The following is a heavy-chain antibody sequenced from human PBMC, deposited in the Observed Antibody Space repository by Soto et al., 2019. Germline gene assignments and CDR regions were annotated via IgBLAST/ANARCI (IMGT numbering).Heavy chain of an antibody. Sequence: QVQLVQSGAEVKKPGSSVKVSCKASGGTFSSYTISWVRQAPVQGLEWMGRIIPILGIANYAQKFQGRVTITADKSTSTVYMELSSLRSEDTAVYYCAPGIAVAGTGGGYWGQGTLVTVSS. CDR1: GGTFSSYT. CDR3: APGIAVAGTGGGY. D-gene: IGHD6-19*01. J-gene: IGHJ4*02. V-gene: IGHV1-69*02. CDR2: IIPILGIA.